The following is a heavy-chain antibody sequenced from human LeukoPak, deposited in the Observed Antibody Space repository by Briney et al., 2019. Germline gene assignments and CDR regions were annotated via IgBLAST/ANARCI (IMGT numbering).Heavy chain of an antibody. CDR2: INHSGST. CDR1: GGSFSGYY. V-gene: IGHV4-34*01. CDR3: ARGTGWFDP. J-gene: IGHJ5*02. Sequence: SETLSLTCAVYGGSFSGYYWSWIRQPPGKGLEWIGEINHSGSTNYNPSLKSRVTISVDTSKNQFSLKLSSVTAADTAVYYCARGTGWFDPWGQGTLVTVSS.